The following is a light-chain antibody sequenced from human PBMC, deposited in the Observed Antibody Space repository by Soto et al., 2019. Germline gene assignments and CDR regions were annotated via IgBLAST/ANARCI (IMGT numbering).Light chain of an antibody. V-gene: IGLV2-14*01. CDR3: SSYTDGSNYV. CDR1: SSDLAIYNY. J-gene: IGLJ1*01. CDR2: QVT. Sequence: QSALTQPASVSGSPGQSITISCTGTSSDLAIYNYVSWYQQQPGKAPKLMIYQVTNRPSGVSNRFSGSRSGNTASLTISGLQAEDEADYYCSSYTDGSNYVFGTGTKLTVL.